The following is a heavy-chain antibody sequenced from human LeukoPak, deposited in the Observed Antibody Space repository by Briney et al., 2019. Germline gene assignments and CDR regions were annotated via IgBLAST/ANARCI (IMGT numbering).Heavy chain of an antibody. CDR2: ISGSGGST. V-gene: IGHV3-23*01. CDR1: GFTLSTYS. CDR3: AKDPVLRYFQWPHPDI. D-gene: IGHD3-9*01. J-gene: IGHJ3*02. Sequence: GGSLRLSCTVSGFTLSTYSLNWVRQAPGKGLEWVSAISGSGGSTYYADSVKGRFTISRDNSKNTRYLQMNSLRAEETAVYYCAKDPVLRYFQWPHPDIWGQGTMVTVSS.